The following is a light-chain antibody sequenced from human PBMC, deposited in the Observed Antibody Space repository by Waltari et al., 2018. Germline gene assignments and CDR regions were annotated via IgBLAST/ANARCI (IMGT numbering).Light chain of an antibody. V-gene: IGLV4-69*01. CDR3: QTWGTGIRV. CDR1: SGHSSYA. J-gene: IGLJ3*02. CDR2: LNSDGSH. Sequence: QVVLTQSPSAAASLGASDKLPCTLRSGHSSYAIAWPQQQPEKGPRYLMNLNSDGSHSKGDGIPDRFSGSSSGAERYLTISSLQSEDEADYYCQTWGTGIRVFGGGTKLTVL.